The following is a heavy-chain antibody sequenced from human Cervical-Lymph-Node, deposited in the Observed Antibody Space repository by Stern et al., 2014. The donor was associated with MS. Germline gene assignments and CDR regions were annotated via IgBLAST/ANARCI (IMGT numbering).Heavy chain of an antibody. Sequence: VQLVESGGGVVQPGGSLRLSCAASGFTFSDYAMHWVRQAPGKGLEWGALILYDGSNQYYADSVKGRFTISRDNSKNTLYLQMNSLRAEDTAVYYCARYRGYFDISAYWHSDYGMDVWGQGTTVTVSS. CDR1: GFTFSDYA. D-gene: IGHD3-22*01. V-gene: IGHV3-30*03. J-gene: IGHJ6*02. CDR3: ARYRGYFDISAYWHSDYGMDV. CDR2: ILYDGSNQ.